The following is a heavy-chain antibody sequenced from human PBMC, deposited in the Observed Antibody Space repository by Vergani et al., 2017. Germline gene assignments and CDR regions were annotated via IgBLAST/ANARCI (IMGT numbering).Heavy chain of an antibody. CDR2: IYYSGST. D-gene: IGHD1-14*01. V-gene: IGHV4-34*01. J-gene: IGHJ6*02. Sequence: QVQLQQWGAGLLKPSETLSLTCAVYGGSFSGYYWSWIRQPPGKGLEWIGYIYYSGSTYYNPSLKSRVTISVDTSKNQFSLKLSSVTAADTAVYYCARDRTEWDGMDVWGQGTTVTVSS. CDR1: GGSFSGYY. CDR3: ARDRTEWDGMDV.